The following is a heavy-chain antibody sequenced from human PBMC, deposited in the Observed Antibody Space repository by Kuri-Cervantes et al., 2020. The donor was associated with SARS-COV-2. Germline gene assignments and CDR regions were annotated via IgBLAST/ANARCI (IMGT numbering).Heavy chain of an antibody. CDR2: IYYSGST. CDR3: ARDYGDYYYYYGMDV. CDR1: GGSISSDY. D-gene: IGHD4-17*01. V-gene: IGHV4-39*01. Sequence: GSLRLSCTVSGGSISSDYWSWIRQPPGKGLEWIGSIYYSGSTYYNPSLKSRVTISVDTSKNQFSLKLSSVTAADTAVYYCARDYGDYYYYYGMDVWGQGTTVTVSS. J-gene: IGHJ6*02.